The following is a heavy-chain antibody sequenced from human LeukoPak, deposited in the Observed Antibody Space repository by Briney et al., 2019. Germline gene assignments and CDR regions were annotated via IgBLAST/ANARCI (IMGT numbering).Heavy chain of an antibody. CDR3: ARDRPRYCSSTSCYTGIDY. V-gene: IGHV4-59*01. CDR1: GGSISSYY. J-gene: IGHJ4*02. D-gene: IGHD2-2*02. CDR2: IYYSGST. Sequence: SETLSLTCTVSGGSISSYYWSWIRQPPGKGLEWIGYIYYSGSTNYNPSLKSRVTISVDTSKNQFSLKLSSVTAADTAVYYCARDRPRYCSSTSCYTGIDYWGQGTLVTVS.